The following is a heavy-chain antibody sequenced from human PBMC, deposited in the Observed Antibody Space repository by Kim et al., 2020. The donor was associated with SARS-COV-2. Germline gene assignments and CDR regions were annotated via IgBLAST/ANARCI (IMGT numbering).Heavy chain of an antibody. V-gene: IGHV3-11*05. Sequence: GGSLRLSCAASGFTFSDHYMSWIRQAPGKGPEWISKISPRTSQAMYADAVRGRFTISRYDAMKSLYLQMDSLRAEDKAVYYCTKEEWYTLDVWGQGTTVTVSS. CDR1: GFTFSDHY. J-gene: IGHJ6*02. CDR2: ISPRTSQA. D-gene: IGHD2-8*01. CDR3: TKEEWYTLDV.